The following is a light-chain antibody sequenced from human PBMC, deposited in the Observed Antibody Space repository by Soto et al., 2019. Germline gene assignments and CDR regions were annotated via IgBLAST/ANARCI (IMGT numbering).Light chain of an antibody. CDR2: DVS. CDR1: SSDVGGYNY. CDR3: SSYTSSSTR. J-gene: IGLJ2*01. V-gene: IGLV2-14*01. Sequence: QSSLTQPASVSGSPGQSITISCTGTSSDVGGYNYVSWYQQHPGKAPKLMIYDVSNRPSGVSNRFSGSKSGNTASLTISGRQAEDEADYYCSSYTSSSTRFGGGTQLTVL.